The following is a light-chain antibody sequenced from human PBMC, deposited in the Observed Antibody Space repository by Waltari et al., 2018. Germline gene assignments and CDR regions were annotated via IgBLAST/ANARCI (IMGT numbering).Light chain of an antibody. CDR3: SSYAGSNFVV. V-gene: IGLV2-8*01. Sequence: QSALAQPPSASGSPGQSVTISCTGPSRDVGGYNYVSWYHQHPGKAPKLMIYEVSKRPSGVPDRFSGSKSGNTASLTVSGLQAEDEAAYYCSSYAGSNFVVFGGGTKVTVL. J-gene: IGLJ2*01. CDR2: EVS. CDR1: SRDVGGYNY.